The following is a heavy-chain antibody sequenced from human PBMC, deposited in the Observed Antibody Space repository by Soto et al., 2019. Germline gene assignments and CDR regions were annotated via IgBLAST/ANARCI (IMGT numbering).Heavy chain of an antibody. CDR1: GGSVSSGSYY. D-gene: IGHD6-19*01. J-gene: IGHJ4*02. V-gene: IGHV4-61*01. Sequence: QVQLQESGPGLVKPSETLSLTCTVSGGSVSSGSYYWSWIRQPPGKGLEWIGYIYYSGRTNYNPSLKSRVTVSVDTSKNQFSMKLSSVTAADTAVYYCARVLKDIAVAGNFDYWGQGTLVTVSS. CDR2: IYYSGRT. CDR3: ARVLKDIAVAGNFDY.